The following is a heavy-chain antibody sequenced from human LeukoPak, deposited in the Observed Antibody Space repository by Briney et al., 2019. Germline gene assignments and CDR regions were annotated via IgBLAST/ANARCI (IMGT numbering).Heavy chain of an antibody. CDR1: GYTFTGYY. Sequence: ASVKVSCKASGYTFTGYYIHWVRQAPGQGLEWMGWINPNSGSTNYAQKFQGRVTMTRDTSFSTAYMKLSSLKPDDTAVYYCARGYCSGGSCFFRTTTFDYWGQGTLVTVSS. CDR2: INPNSGST. CDR3: ARGYCSGGSCFFRTTTFDY. V-gene: IGHV1-2*02. J-gene: IGHJ4*02. D-gene: IGHD2-15*01.